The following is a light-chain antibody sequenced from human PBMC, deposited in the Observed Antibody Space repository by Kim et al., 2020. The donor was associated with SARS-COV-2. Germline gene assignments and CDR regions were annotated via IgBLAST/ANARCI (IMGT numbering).Light chain of an antibody. J-gene: IGLJ3*02. CDR1: SSDVGVYNY. V-gene: IGLV2-14*04. CDR3: SSYTSSSTLE. CDR2: DVS. Sequence: GQLISIFCTGASSDVGVYNYVSWYQQHPGKAPLLMIYDVSKRTSGVSNRFSGSKSGNTASLTISGLQAEDEADYYCSSYTSSSTLEFGGGTQLTVL.